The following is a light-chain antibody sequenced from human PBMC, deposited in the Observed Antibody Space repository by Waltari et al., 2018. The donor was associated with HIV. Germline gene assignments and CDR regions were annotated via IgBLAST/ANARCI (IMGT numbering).Light chain of an antibody. V-gene: IGKV1-39*01. CDR2: ATS. Sequence: DIQMTQSPSSLSESVGDRVSITCRASQTFNTYLNWYQQKPGKAPKILIYATSTLQTGVPLRFSGSGSGTDFTLTISSLQPEDFATYYCQQSHTNPRTFGRGTKVEVK. CDR3: QQSHTNPRT. J-gene: IGKJ4*02. CDR1: QTFNTY.